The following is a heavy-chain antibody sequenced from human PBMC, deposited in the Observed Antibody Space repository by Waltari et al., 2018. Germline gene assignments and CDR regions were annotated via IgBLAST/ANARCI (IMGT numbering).Heavy chain of an antibody. Sequence: QVQLVESGGVVVQPGRSLRLSCAASGFTFSSYAMHWVRQAPGKGLEWVAVISYDGSNKYYADSVKGRFTISRDNSKNTLYLQMNSLRAEDTAVYYCARARQDDILTIDYWGQGTLVTVSS. CDR1: GFTFSSYA. D-gene: IGHD3-9*01. J-gene: IGHJ4*02. CDR2: ISYDGSNK. CDR3: ARARQDDILTIDY. V-gene: IGHV3-30-3*01.